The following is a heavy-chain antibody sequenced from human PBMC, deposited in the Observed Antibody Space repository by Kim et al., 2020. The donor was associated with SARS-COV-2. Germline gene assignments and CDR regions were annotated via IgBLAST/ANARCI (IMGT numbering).Heavy chain of an antibody. CDR1: GFTFSSYA. D-gene: IGHD3-22*01. V-gene: IGHV3-23*01. CDR3: AKGIYSSGYYFFIDY. CDR2: ISGSGGST. J-gene: IGHJ4*02. Sequence: GGSLRLSCAASGFTFSSYAMSWVRQAPGKGLEWVSVISGSGGSTYYADSVKGRFTISRDNSKNTLYLQMNSLRAEDTAVYYCAKGIYSSGYYFFIDYWGQGTLVTVSS.